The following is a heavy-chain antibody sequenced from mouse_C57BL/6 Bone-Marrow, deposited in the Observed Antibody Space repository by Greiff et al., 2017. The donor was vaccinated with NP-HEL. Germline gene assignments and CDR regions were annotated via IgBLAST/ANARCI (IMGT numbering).Heavy chain of an antibody. V-gene: IGHV3-6*01. Sequence: ESGPGLVKPSQSLSLTCSVTGYSITSGYYWNWIRQFPGNKLEWMGYISYDGSNNYNPSLKNRISITRDTSKNQFFLKLNSVTTEDTATYYCAREGVYYYGSRTGDYWGQGTTLTVSS. J-gene: IGHJ2*01. CDR1: GYSITSGYY. D-gene: IGHD1-1*01. CDR3: AREGVYYYGSRTGDY. CDR2: ISYDGSN.